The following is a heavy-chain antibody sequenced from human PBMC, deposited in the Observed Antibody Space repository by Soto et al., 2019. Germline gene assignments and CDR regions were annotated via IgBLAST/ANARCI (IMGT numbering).Heavy chain of an antibody. CDR3: ARDRVDYGDYRGLDY. J-gene: IGHJ4*02. CDR1: GFTFSSYA. V-gene: IGHV3-23*01. CDR2: LSGSGTNR. Sequence: EVQLLESGGGLVQPGGSLRLSCAASGFTFSSYAMTWVRQAPGKGLEWVSALSGSGTNRYYADSVKGRFTISRDNSKNTRYLQMNSLRAEDTAVYYCARDRVDYGDYRGLDYWGQGTRVTVSS. D-gene: IGHD4-17*01.